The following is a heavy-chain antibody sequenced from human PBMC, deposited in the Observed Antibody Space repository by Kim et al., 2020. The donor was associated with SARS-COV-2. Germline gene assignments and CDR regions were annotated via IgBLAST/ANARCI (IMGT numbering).Heavy chain of an antibody. CDR3: AREGVVSAASALDY. J-gene: IGHJ4*02. CDR2: IWYDGSNK. V-gene: IGHV3-33*01. D-gene: IGHD2-2*01. Sequence: GGSLRLSCAASGFTFSSYGMHWVRQAPGKGLEWVAVIWYDGSNKYYADSVKGRFTISRDNSKNTLYLQMNSLRAEDTAVYYCAREGVVSAASALDYWGQGTLVTVSS. CDR1: GFTFSSYG.